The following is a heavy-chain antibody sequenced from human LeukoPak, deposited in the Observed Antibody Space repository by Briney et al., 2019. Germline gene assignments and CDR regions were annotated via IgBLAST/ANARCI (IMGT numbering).Heavy chain of an antibody. CDR1: GYTFTGYY. CDR3: ARGPRYCSGGSCYSAIDY. Sequence: ASVKVSCKASGYTFTGYYMHWVRQAPGQGLEWMGWINPNSGGTNYAQKFQGRVTMTRDTSISTAYMELSGLRSDDTAVYYCARGPRYCSGGSCYSAIDYWGQGTLVTVSS. CDR2: INPNSGGT. V-gene: IGHV1-2*02. J-gene: IGHJ4*02. D-gene: IGHD2-15*01.